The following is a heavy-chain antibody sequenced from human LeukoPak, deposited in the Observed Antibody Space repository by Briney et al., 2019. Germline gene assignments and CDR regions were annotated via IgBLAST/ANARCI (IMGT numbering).Heavy chain of an antibody. V-gene: IGHV4-4*02. CDR1: GGSISSTNW. D-gene: IGHD6-13*01. CDR3: ARIDIAAAGHPFDY. J-gene: IGHJ4*02. Sequence: SETLSLTCAVSGGSISSTNWWSWVRQPPGKGLEWIGEIYHSGSTNYNSSLKSRVTISVDTSKNQFSLKLSSVTAADTAVYYCARIDIAAAGHPFDYWGQGTLVTVSS. CDR2: IYHSGST.